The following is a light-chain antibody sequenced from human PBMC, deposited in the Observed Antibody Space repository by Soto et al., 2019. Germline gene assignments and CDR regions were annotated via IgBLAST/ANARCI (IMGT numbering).Light chain of an antibody. CDR2: GAS. Sequence: EIVMTQSPATLSVSPGERATLCCRASQSVSSNLAWYQQKPGQAPRLLIYGASTRATGIPARFSGSGSGTEFTLTISSLQSEDFAIYCCQQYNNWPPDRTFGQGTKVEIK. CDR3: QQYNNWPPDRT. J-gene: IGKJ1*01. V-gene: IGKV3-15*01. CDR1: QSVSSN.